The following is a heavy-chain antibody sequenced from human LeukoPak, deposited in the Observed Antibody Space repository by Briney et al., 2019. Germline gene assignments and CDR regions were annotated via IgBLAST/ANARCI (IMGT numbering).Heavy chain of an antibody. D-gene: IGHD2-21*01. CDR2: IIPMFGTA. CDR3: ARDSSEFRSLIPH. Sequence: ASVKVSCKASGGTFSSYAISWVRQAPGRGLEWMGGIIPMFGTAEYAQKFQGRVTITADESTSTAYMELRSLRSEDTAVYYCARDSSEFRSLIPHWGQGTLVTVSS. V-gene: IGHV1-69*13. CDR1: GGTFSSYA. J-gene: IGHJ1*01.